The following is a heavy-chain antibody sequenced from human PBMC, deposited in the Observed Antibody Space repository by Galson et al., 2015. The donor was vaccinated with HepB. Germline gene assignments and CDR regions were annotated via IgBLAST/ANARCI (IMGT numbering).Heavy chain of an antibody. CDR3: ARSPGGAFDI. V-gene: IGHV3-74*01. D-gene: IGHD3-10*01. CDR1: GFTFSDYY. Sequence: SLRLSCAASGFTFSDYYMSWIRQAPGKGLVWVSRINSDGSSTSYADSVKGRFTISRDNAKNTLYLQMNSLRAEDTAVYYCARSPGGAFDIWGQGTMVTVSS. CDR2: INSDGSST. J-gene: IGHJ3*02.